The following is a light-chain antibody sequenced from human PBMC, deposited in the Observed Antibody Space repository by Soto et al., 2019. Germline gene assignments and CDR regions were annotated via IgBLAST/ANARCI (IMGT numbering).Light chain of an antibody. J-gene: IGLJ1*01. CDR1: SSNIGSNS. V-gene: IGLV1-44*01. CDR2: SND. CDR3: AAWDDSLNGYV. Sequence: QTVVTQPPSASGTPGQRVTTSCSGSSSNIGSNSVNWYQQLPGTAPKLLIYSNDRRPSGVPDRFSGSKSGTSASLAISGLQSEDEADYYCAAWDDSLNGYVFGTGTKVTVL.